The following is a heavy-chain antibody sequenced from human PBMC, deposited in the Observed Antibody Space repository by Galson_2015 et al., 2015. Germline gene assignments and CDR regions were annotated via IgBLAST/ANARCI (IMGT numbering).Heavy chain of an antibody. Sequence: SVKVSCKVSGYTLTELSMHWVRQAPGKGLEWMGGFDPEDDKTIYARKFQGRVTMTEDTSTDTAYMEVSSLSSEDTAVYYCATRAASDIFPFDPWGQGTLVTVSS. D-gene: IGHD3-9*01. J-gene: IGHJ5*02. CDR1: GYTLTELS. CDR3: ATRAASDIFPFDP. V-gene: IGHV1-24*01. CDR2: FDPEDDKT.